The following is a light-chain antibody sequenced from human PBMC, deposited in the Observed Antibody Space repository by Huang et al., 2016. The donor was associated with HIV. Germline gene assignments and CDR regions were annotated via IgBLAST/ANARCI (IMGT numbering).Light chain of an antibody. CDR2: DAS. J-gene: IGKJ5*01. CDR3: QQHSYWPIT. CDR1: QSVSTF. V-gene: IGKV3-11*01. Sequence: DIVLTQSPATLSLSPGERATVSCRASQSVSTFLAWYQHKPGQAPRLLIVDASTRASGVPARFSGTGSGTDFTLTISSLEPSDVAVYYCQQHSYWPITFGRGTRLEI.